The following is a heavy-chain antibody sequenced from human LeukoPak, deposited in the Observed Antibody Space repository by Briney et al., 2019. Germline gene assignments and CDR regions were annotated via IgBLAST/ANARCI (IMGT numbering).Heavy chain of an antibody. Sequence: PGGSLRLSCAASGFTFSSYGMHWVRQAPGKGLEWVAVIWYDGSNKYYADSVKGRFTISRDNSKNTLYLQMNSLRDEDTAVYYCAKDPYSGSFEYFQHWGQGTLVTVSS. CDR1: GFTFSSYG. V-gene: IGHV3-30*02. CDR3: AKDPYSGSFEYFQH. D-gene: IGHD1-26*01. J-gene: IGHJ1*01. CDR2: IWYDGSNK.